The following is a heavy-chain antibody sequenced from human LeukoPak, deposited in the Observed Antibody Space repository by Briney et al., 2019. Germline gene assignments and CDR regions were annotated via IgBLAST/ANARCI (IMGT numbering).Heavy chain of an antibody. CDR3: ARDLAVAGNNYYYYYMDV. V-gene: IGHV4-34*01. J-gene: IGHJ6*03. CDR2: INHSGST. D-gene: IGHD6-19*01. Sequence: SETLSLTCAVYGGSFSGYYWSWIRQPPGKGLEWIGEINHSGSTNYNPSLKSRVTISVDTSKNQFSLKLSSVTAADTAVYYCARDLAVAGNNYYYYYMDVWGKGTTVTISS. CDR1: GGSFSGYY.